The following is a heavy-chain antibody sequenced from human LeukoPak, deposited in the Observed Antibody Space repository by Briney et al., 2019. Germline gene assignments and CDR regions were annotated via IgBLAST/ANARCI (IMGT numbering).Heavy chain of an antibody. Sequence: PGRSLRLSCAASGFTFDDYAMHWVRQAPGKGLEWVSGISWSSGSIGYADSLKGRFTISRDNGKNSLYLQMNSLRAEDTAVYYCARSIPSSSWTDFDYWGQGTLVTVSS. CDR3: ARSIPSSSWTDFDY. V-gene: IGHV3-9*01. J-gene: IGHJ4*02. CDR1: GFTFDDYA. D-gene: IGHD6-13*01. CDR2: ISWSSGSI.